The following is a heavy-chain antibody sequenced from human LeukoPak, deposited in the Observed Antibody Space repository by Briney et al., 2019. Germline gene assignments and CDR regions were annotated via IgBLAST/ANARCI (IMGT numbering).Heavy chain of an antibody. CDR3: ARGFTTTKKQNAFDI. D-gene: IGHD3-22*01. J-gene: IGHJ3*02. V-gene: IGHV1-69*05. CDR1: GGTFSSYA. Sequence: SVRVSCKASGGTFSSYAISWVRQAPGQGLEWMGRIIPIFGTANYAQKFQGRVTITTDESTSTAYMELSSLRSEDTAVYYCARGFTTTKKQNAFDIWGQGTMVTVSS. CDR2: IIPIFGTA.